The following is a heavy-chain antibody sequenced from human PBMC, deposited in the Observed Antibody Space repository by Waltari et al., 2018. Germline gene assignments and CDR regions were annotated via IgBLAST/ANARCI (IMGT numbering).Heavy chain of an antibody. CDR2: IAGSSRTI. CDR3: ARPVAAAGNYGMDV. D-gene: IGHD6-13*01. V-gene: IGHV3-48*04. Sequence: EVQLVESGGNLVQPGGSLRLSCIASGFPFSTYSMNWVRQAPGKGLEWIIEIAGSSRTIYYTDSVKGRFTVARDNAKNSRFLQMSSLRVEDTAVYYCARPVAAAGNYGMDVWGQGTTVTVSS. CDR1: GFPFSTYS. J-gene: IGHJ6*02.